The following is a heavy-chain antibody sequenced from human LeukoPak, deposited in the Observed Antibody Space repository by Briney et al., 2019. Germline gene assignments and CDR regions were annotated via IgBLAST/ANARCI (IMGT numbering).Heavy chain of an antibody. CDR2: IYYSGST. CDR3: ARSSYGSGSYYMGPGYYYYGMDV. Sequence: SETLPLTCTVSGGSISSYYWSWIRQPPGKGLEWIGYIYYSGSTNYNPSLKSRVTISVDTSKNQFSLKLSSVTAADTAVYYCARSSYGSGSYYMGPGYYYYGMDVWGQGTTVTVSS. J-gene: IGHJ6*02. CDR1: GGSISSYY. D-gene: IGHD3-10*01. V-gene: IGHV4-59*08.